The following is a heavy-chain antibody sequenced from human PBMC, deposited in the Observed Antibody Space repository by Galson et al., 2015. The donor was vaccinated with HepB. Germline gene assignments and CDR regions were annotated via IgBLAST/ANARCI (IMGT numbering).Heavy chain of an antibody. CDR3: ASPTRKLGMTGWYFDL. CDR2: ISYDGSNK. D-gene: IGHD7-27*01. Sequence: SLRLSCAASGFTFSSYAMHWVRQAPGKGLEWVAVISYDGSNKYYADSVKGRFTISRDNSKNTLYLQMNSLRAEDTAVYYCASPTRKLGMTGWYFDLWGRGTLVTVSS. V-gene: IGHV3-30-3*01. J-gene: IGHJ2*01. CDR1: GFTFSSYA.